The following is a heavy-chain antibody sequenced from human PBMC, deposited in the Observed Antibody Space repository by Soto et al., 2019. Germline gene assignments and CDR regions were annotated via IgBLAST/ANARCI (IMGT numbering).Heavy chain of an antibody. CDR1: GYSLTSYW. CDR2: IDPSDSYT. D-gene: IGHD3-22*01. J-gene: IGHJ6*02. V-gene: IGHV5-10-1*01. Sequence: PGESLKISCKGSGYSLTSYWISWVRQMPGKGLEWMGRIDPSDSYTNYSPSFQGHVTISADKSISTAYLQWSSLKASDTAMYYCARLDSSGYYYNYYYGMDVWGQGTTVTVSS. CDR3: ARLDSSGYYYNYYYGMDV.